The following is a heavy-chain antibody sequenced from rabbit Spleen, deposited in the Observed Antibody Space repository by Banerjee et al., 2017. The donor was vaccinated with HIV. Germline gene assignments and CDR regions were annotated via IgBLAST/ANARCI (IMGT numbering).Heavy chain of an antibody. V-gene: IGHV1S45*01. CDR2: IYTGDGHT. CDR3: ARDGAGSTDSAVYFNL. CDR1: GIDFSSGYY. J-gene: IGHJ4*01. D-gene: IGHD4-2*01. Sequence: QQQLEESGGGLVKPGGTLTLTCKASGIDFSSGYYMCWVRQAPGKGLELIACIYTGDGHTRYASWAKGRFTISKTSSTPVTLQMTSLTAADTATYFCARDGAGSTDSAVYFNLWGPGTLVTVS.